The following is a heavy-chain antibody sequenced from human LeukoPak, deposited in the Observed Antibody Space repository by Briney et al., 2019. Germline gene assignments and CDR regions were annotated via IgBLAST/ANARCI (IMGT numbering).Heavy chain of an antibody. CDR1: GFTFSSYG. J-gene: IGHJ4*02. Sequence: GGSLRLSCAASGFTFSSYGMHWVRQAPGKGLEWVAFIRYDGSNKYYADSVKGRFTISRDNSKNTLYLQMNSLRAEDTAVYYCAKDPFDSTHYYYDSSGYYYGLDYWGQGTLVTVSS. CDR3: AKDPFDSTHYYYDSSGYYYGLDY. D-gene: IGHD3-22*01. V-gene: IGHV3-30*02. CDR2: IRYDGSNK.